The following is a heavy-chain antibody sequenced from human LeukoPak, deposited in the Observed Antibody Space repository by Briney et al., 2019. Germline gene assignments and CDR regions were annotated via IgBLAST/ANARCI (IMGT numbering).Heavy chain of an antibody. V-gene: IGHV4-38-2*02. J-gene: IGHJ5*02. CDR2: FYHSGST. Sequence: SETLSLTCTVSNYSVSSGYSWGWIRQPPEKRLEWIGSFYHSGSTYYNPSLKSRVTISMDTSKNQFSLKLTSVTAADTAVYYCAGAIWLYSDSGSYPDCFDPWGQGTLVTVSS. D-gene: IGHD3-9*01. CDR3: AGAIWLYSDSGSYPDCFDP. CDR1: NYSVSSGYS.